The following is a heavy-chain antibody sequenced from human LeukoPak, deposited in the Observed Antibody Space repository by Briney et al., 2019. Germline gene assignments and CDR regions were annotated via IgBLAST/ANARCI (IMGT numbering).Heavy chain of an antibody. V-gene: IGHV3-33*01. CDR1: GFTFSSYG. J-gene: IGHJ4*02. D-gene: IGHD2/OR15-2a*01. CDR3: ASGTSSDY. CDR2: IWYDGSNK. Sequence: GGPRRLPCAPSGFTFSSYGLHWVRQAPAKGLEWVAVIWYDGSNKYYADSVKGRFTISKDNSKNTLYLQMNSLRAEDTAVYYCASGTSSDYWGQGTLVTVSS.